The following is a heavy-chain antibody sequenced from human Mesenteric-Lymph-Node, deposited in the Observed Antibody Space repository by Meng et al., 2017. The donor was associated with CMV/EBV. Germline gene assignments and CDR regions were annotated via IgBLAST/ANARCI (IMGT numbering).Heavy chain of an antibody. CDR1: GHTFTNYY. CDR2: INPSGGYT. V-gene: IGHV1-46*01. Sequence: SGHTFTNYYIYWVRQAPGQGLERMGMINPSGGYTTYARKFQGRLTMTRDTSTTTLYMEVSSLTSEDTAVYFCASVLAGYSSTWSFDSWGQGTLVTVSS. CDR3: ASVLAGYSSTWSFDS. J-gene: IGHJ4*02. D-gene: IGHD6-13*01.